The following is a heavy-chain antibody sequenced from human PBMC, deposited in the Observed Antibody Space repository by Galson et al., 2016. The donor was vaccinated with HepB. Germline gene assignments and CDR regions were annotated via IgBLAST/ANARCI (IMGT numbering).Heavy chain of an antibody. CDR2: ILSDDDK. V-gene: IGHV2-5*02. J-gene: IGHJ3*02. CDR3: AHRGHDSSGDYMEDGFDI. CDR1: GFSLTARVG. D-gene: IGHD3-22*01. Sequence: PALVKPTQTLTLTCTFSGFSLTARVGVGWIRQPPGKAPEWLAVILSDDDKRYSPSLKSRLTITKDTSKNQVVLTMTNMDPVDTATYYCAHRGHDSSGDYMEDGFDIWGQGTMVTVSS.